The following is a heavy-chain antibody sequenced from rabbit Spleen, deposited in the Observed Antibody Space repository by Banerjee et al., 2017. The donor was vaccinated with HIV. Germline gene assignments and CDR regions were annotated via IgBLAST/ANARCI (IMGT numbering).Heavy chain of an antibody. CDR3: ARDLAGVIGWNFNL. Sequence: QEQLKESGGGLVQPGGSLKLSCKASGFDFSSYYMSWVRQAPGKGLEWIGYIDPVFGSTYYASRAKGRFTISKTSSTTVTLQMTSLTAADTATYFCARDLAGVIGWNFNLWGPGTLSPS. CDR1: GFDFSSYYM. CDR2: IDPVFGST. V-gene: IGHV1S45*01. J-gene: IGHJ4*01. D-gene: IGHD4-1*01.